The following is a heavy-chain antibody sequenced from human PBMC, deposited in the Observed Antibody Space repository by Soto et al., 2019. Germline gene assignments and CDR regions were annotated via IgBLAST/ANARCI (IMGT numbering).Heavy chain of an antibody. J-gene: IGHJ5*02. Sequence: ASVKVSCKVSGYTLTELSMHWVRQAPGKGLEWMGGFDPEDGETIYAQKFQGRVTMTEDTSTDTAYMELSSLRSEDTAVYYCATMLITYYYDSSEVNWFDPWGQGTLVTVSS. CDR3: ATMLITYYYDSSEVNWFDP. CDR1: GYTLTELS. CDR2: FDPEDGET. V-gene: IGHV1-24*01. D-gene: IGHD3-22*01.